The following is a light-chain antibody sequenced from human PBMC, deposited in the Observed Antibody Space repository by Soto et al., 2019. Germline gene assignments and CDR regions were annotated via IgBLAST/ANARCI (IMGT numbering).Light chain of an antibody. CDR1: SSDVGAYKY. J-gene: IGLJ3*02. V-gene: IGLV2-14*01. Sequence: QSVLTQPASVSGSPGQSITISCTGSSSDVGAYKYVSWFQQHPGKAPKLIIYEVSNRPSGVSDRFSGSSSGNTAALTIPGLQAEDEADYHCSSYTTTTAWVFGGGTQLTVL. CDR3: SSYTTTTAWV. CDR2: EVS.